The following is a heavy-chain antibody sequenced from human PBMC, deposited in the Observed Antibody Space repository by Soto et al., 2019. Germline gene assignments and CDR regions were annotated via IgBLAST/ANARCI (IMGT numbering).Heavy chain of an antibody. Sequence: QVQLVESGGGMVQPGGSLRLSCAASGFTFSTSVMHWVRQAPGKGLEWMAIISYGGVNKYYADSVKGRFTISRDISESTLYLQMNSLRTEDTAVYYCAREEFEDGRGHFDYWGQGTVVSVSS. V-gene: IGHV3-30-3*01. CDR3: AREEFEDGRGHFDY. CDR2: ISYGGVNK. D-gene: IGHD3-22*01. CDR1: GFTFSTSV. J-gene: IGHJ4*02.